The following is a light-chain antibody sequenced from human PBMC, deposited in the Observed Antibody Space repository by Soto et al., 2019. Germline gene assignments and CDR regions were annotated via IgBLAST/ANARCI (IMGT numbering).Light chain of an antibody. CDR3: SSSTNTNTLVI. CDR2: EGT. J-gene: IGLJ2*01. CDR1: SGDIGRYKF. Sequence: QSALTQPASVSGSPGQSVTISCTGTSGDIGRYKFVSWFQQHPGKVPKLLIFEGTNRPSGVSHRFSGSKSGNTASLTISGLQAEDEAMYFCSSSTNTNTLVIFGGGTKLTVL. V-gene: IGLV2-14*01.